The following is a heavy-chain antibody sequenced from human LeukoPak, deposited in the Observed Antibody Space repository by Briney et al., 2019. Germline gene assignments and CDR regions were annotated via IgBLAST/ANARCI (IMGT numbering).Heavy chain of an antibody. Sequence: PSETLSLTCAVSGGSISSSNWWSWVRQPPGKGLEWIGETYHSGSTNYNPSLKSRVTISVDKSKNQFSLKLSSVTAADTAVYYCAKDALPRIAAAGTVYWGQGTLVTVSS. CDR2: TYHSGST. CDR1: GGSISSSNW. D-gene: IGHD6-13*01. CDR3: AKDALPRIAAAGTVY. J-gene: IGHJ4*02. V-gene: IGHV4-4*02.